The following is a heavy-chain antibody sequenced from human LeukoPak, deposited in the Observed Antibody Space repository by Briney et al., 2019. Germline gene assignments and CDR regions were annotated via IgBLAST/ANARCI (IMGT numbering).Heavy chain of an antibody. J-gene: IGHJ6*02. CDR1: GGIFSSYA. D-gene: IGHD5-12*01. CDR3: ARGYSGFMRYYGMDV. Sequence: SVTVSCQASGGIFSSYAISWVRQAPGQELEGMGRIIPILGIANYAQKFQSRVTITADKSTSTAYMELSSLRSEDTAVYYWARGYSGFMRYYGMDVWGQGTTVTVSS. V-gene: IGHV1-69*04. CDR2: IIPILGIA.